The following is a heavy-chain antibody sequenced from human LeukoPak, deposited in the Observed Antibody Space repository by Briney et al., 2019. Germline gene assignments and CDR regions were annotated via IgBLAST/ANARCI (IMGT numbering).Heavy chain of an antibody. V-gene: IGHV3-15*01. D-gene: IGHD3-10*01. J-gene: IGHJ4*02. Sequence: PGGSLRLSCAASGFTFSYAWMSCVRQAPGKGLEWVGRIKSNTDGGTTEYAAPVQGRFVISRDDSKKTLYLQVNSLKTEDTAVYYCTTAPHGYYGSGDVFFDYWGQGTLVTVSS. CDR2: IKSNTDGGTT. CDR1: GFTFSYAW. CDR3: TTAPHGYYGSGDVFFDY.